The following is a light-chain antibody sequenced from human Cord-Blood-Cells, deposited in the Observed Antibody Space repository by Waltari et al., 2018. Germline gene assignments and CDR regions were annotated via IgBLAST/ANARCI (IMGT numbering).Light chain of an antibody. CDR1: QSISSY. J-gene: IGKJ4*01. V-gene: IGKV1-39*01. Sequence: IQMTQSPSSLSASVVDRVTITCRASQSISSYLNWYQQKPGKAPKLLIYAASSLQSGVPSRFSGSGSGTDFTLTISSLQPEDFATYYCQQSYSTLSLTFGGGTKVEIK. CDR2: AAS. CDR3: QQSYSTLSLT.